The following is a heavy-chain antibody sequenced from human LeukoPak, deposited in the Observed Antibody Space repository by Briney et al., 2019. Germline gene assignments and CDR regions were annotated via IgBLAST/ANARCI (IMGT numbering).Heavy chain of an antibody. CDR2: IGVAANT. CDR3: ARQNTPHGNFDY. J-gene: IGHJ4*02. Sequence: GGSLRLSCAASGFIFSSYDMHWVRQATGKGLEWVSAIGVAANTFYSGSVKGRFTISRENAKNSLYLLMSSLRAEDTAVYYCARQNTPHGNFDYWGQGTLVTVSS. D-gene: IGHD1-26*01. CDR1: GFIFSSYD. V-gene: IGHV3-13*01.